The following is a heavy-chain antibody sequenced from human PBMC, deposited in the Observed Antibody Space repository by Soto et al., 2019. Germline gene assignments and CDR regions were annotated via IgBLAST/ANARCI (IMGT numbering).Heavy chain of an antibody. CDR3: ASDGEQQFPYYNYYYGMDV. Sequence: GGSLRLSCAASGFTFSSYAMHWVRQAPGKGLEWVALISYDGSNKYYADSVKGRFTISRDNSKNTLYLEMSGLRTEDTAVYYCASDGEQQFPYYNYYYGMDVWGQGTTVTVSS. CDR2: ISYDGSNK. CDR1: GFTFSSYA. D-gene: IGHD6-13*01. J-gene: IGHJ6*02. V-gene: IGHV3-30-3*01.